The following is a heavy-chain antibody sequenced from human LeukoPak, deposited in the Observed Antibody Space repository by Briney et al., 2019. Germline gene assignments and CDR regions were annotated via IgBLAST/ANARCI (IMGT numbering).Heavy chain of an antibody. V-gene: IGHV4-38-2*02. Sequence: PSETLSLTCTVSGYSISSGYYWGWIRQPPGKGLEWIGSIYHSGSTYYNPSLKSRVTISVDTSKNQFSLKLSSVTAADTAVYYCARDRRETSGYYSGSYYYGMDVWGQGTTVTVSS. D-gene: IGHD3-22*01. J-gene: IGHJ6*02. CDR3: ARDRRETSGYYSGSYYYGMDV. CDR2: IYHSGST. CDR1: GYSISSGYY.